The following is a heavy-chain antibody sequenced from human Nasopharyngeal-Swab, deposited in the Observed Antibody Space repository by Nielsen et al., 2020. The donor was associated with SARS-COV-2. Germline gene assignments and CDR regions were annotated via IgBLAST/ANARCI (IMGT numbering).Heavy chain of an antibody. V-gene: IGHV3-30*03. Sequence: GESLKISCAASGFIFSTYAMHWVRQAPGKGLEWVAVISFDGSNKYYLDSVKGRFTISGDNSKNTLYLQMNSLRAEDTAVYYCARERGEYGDYWGEAFDIWGQGTMVTVSS. CDR1: GFIFSTYA. J-gene: IGHJ3*02. CDR3: ARERGEYGDYWGEAFDI. CDR2: ISFDGSNK. D-gene: IGHD4-17*01.